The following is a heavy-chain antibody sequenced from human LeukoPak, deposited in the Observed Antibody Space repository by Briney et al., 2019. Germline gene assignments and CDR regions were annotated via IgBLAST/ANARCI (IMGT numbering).Heavy chain of an antibody. CDR2: IWYDGSKT. Sequence: GSLRLSCTTSGFTFTNYGINWVRQAPGKGLEWVAAIWYDGSKTSYTDSVKGRFTVSRDNAKNTLYLQMNSLRAEDTAVYYCAKGGTTVVDYWGQGTLVTVSS. CDR1: GFTFTNYG. J-gene: IGHJ4*02. D-gene: IGHD4-23*01. V-gene: IGHV3-33*03. CDR3: AKGGTTVVDY.